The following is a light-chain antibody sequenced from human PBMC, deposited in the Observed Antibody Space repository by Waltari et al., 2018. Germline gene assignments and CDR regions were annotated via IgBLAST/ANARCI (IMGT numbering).Light chain of an antibody. J-gene: IGKJ4*01. CDR1: QSVSSY. CDR2: DAS. Sequence: EVVLTQSPATLALSPGERATLSCRASQSVSSYLAWYQQKPGQAHRLLIYDASKRATGIPARFTGSGSGTHFTLTISSLEPEDFAVYYCQQRSKWFTFGGGTKVEIK. V-gene: IGKV3-11*01. CDR3: QQRSKWFT.